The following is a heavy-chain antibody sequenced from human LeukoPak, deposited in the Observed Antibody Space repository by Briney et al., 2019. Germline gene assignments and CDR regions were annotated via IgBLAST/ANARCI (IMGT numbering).Heavy chain of an antibody. V-gene: IGHV3-30*18. J-gene: IGHJ4*02. CDR3: VKGRGGSYYAVPDY. Sequence: GGSLRLSCAASGFTFSSYGMHWVRQAPGKGLECVAVLSYDGSNKYYADSVKGRFTISRDNSKNTLYLEMNSLRAEDTAAYYCVKGRGGSYYAVPDYWGQGTPVTVSS. D-gene: IGHD1-26*01. CDR1: GFTFSSYG. CDR2: LSYDGSNK.